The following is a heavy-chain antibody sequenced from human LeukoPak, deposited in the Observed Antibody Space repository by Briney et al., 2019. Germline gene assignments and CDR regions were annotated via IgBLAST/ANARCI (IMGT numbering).Heavy chain of an antibody. Sequence: GGSLRLSCAASGFTFSTYWMTWVRQAPGKGLEWVANIKQDGSEKYYVDSVKGRFTISRDKAKNSLYLQMNSLRAEDTAVYYCARPHPNYYGSGSNLDWGQGTLVTVSS. CDR2: IKQDGSEK. CDR3: ARPHPNYYGSGSNLD. V-gene: IGHV3-7*01. CDR1: GFTFSTYW. J-gene: IGHJ4*02. D-gene: IGHD3-10*01.